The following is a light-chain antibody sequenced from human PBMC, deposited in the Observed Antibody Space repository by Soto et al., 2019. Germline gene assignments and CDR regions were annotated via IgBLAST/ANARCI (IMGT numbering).Light chain of an antibody. CDR2: ADS. Sequence: EIVLTQSPATLSLSPGETATLSCRASQSVSGYIGWYQQKPGQAPRLLIYADSNRATGIPARFSGSGSGTDFTLTISSLEPEDFAVYYCQQYGNLPLTFGGGTKVDIK. J-gene: IGKJ4*01. CDR1: QSVSGY. CDR3: QQYGNLPLT. V-gene: IGKV3-11*01.